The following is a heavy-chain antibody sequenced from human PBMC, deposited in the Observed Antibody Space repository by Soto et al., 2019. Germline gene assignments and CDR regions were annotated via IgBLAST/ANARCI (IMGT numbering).Heavy chain of an antibody. CDR3: AVQKHSYGYGF. CDR2: IYPGDSDI. J-gene: IGHJ4*02. D-gene: IGHD5-18*01. Sequence: GESLKISCKSYGYSFTTYWIGWVRQMPGKGLEWMGSIYPGDSDIRDSPSFQGQVTISADKSISTAYLQWSSLKASDTAMYYCAVQKHSYGYGFWGQGTLVTVSS. V-gene: IGHV5-51*01. CDR1: GYSFTTYW.